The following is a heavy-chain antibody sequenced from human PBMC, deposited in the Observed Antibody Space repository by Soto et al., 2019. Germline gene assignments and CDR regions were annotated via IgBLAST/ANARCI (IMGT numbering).Heavy chain of an antibody. CDR2: IDPSDGYT. Sequence: ASVKVSCKASGYTFTRYYIHWVRQTPGQGLEWVGQIDPSDGYTTNAQKFRGRIAMSRDTSTSSVYIELSSLRSEDTAVYHCARSPIPAGTTLYFLDSWGPGTLVTVSS. D-gene: IGHD6-13*01. V-gene: IGHV1-46*01. CDR1: GYTFTRYY. CDR3: ARSPIPAGTTLYFLDS. J-gene: IGHJ4*02.